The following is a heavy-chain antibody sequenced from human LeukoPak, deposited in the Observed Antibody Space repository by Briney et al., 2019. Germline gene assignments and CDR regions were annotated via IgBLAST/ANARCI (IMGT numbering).Heavy chain of an antibody. CDR1: GFTFSSYG. J-gene: IGHJ6*03. CDR2: IRYDGSNK. CDR3: AKEDQYSSGWYSTDYYYMDV. V-gene: IGHV3-30*02. Sequence: GGSLRLSCAASGFTFSSYGMHWVRQAPGKGLEWVAFIRYDGSNKYYADSVKGRFTISRDNSKNTLYLQMNSLRAEDTAVYYCAKEDQYSSGWYSTDYYYMDVWGKGTTVTISS. D-gene: IGHD6-19*01.